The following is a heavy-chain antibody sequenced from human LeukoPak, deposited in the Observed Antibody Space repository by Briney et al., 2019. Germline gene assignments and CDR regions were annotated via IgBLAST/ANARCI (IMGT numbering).Heavy chain of an antibody. J-gene: IGHJ4*02. V-gene: IGHV3-21*01. D-gene: IGHD5-18*01. CDR2: ISSRSTYI. CDR3: ARDDSYGYI. Sequence: KPGGSLRLSCAASGFTFSSYSMNWVRQAPGKGLEWVSSISSRSTYIYYADSLKGRFTIFRDNAKNSLHLQMNSLRVEDTAVYYCARDDSYGYIWGQGILVTVSS. CDR1: GFTFSSYS.